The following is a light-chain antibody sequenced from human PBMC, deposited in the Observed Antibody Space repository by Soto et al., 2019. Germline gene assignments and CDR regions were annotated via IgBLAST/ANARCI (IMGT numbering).Light chain of an antibody. CDR1: QGISSY. CDR2: AAS. CDR3: QQYYSYPLT. V-gene: IGKV1-8*01. J-gene: IGKJ3*01. Sequence: AIRMTQSPSSFSASTGDRVTITCRASQGISSYLAWYQQKPGKAPKLLIYAASTLQSGVPSRFSGSGSGTDFTLTISCLQSEDFATYYCQQYYSYPLTFGPGPKVDIK.